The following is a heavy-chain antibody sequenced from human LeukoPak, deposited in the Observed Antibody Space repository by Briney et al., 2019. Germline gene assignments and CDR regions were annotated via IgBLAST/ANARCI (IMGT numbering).Heavy chain of an antibody. J-gene: IGHJ4*02. CDR1: GGSFSGYY. CDR3: ARVRVGYYERSPHFDY. CDR2: INHSGST. D-gene: IGHD3-3*01. V-gene: IGHV4-34*01. Sequence: SETLSLTCAVYGGSFSGYYWSWIRQPPGKGLEWIGEINHSGSTNYNPSLKSRVTISVDTSKNQFSLKLSSVTAADTAVYYCARVRVGYYERSPHFDYWGQGTLVTVSS.